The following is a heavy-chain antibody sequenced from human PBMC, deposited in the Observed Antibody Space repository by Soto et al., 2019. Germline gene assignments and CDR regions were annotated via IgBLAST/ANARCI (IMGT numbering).Heavy chain of an antibody. CDR2: VSGGDGTT. D-gene: IGHD2-8*02. Sequence: GGSLRLSCAASGFTFGSYAMTWVRQAPGKGLEWVSSVSGGDGTTYYTDSVKGRFTISRDNSKNTLSLQMNSLRVEDTAVYYCVKDWTGDRCPCMDVWGQGTTVTVSS. V-gene: IGHV3-23*01. CDR1: GFTFGSYA. CDR3: VKDWTGDRCPCMDV. J-gene: IGHJ6*02.